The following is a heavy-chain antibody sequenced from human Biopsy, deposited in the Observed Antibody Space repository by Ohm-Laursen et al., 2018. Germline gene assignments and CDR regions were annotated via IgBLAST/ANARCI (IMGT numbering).Heavy chain of an antibody. CDR3: ARDLLEWSLPS. V-gene: IGHV1-2*02. CDR2: IYPNSGDT. J-gene: IGHJ4*02. CDR1: GDAFLGYH. D-gene: IGHD3-3*01. Sequence: ASVKVSCKAFGDAFLGYHLHWVRQAPGQGLEWMGSIYPNSGDTDFAQKFQGRVSMTRDTSVSTAYLELSSLRSDDTAIYYCARDLLEWSLPSWGQGTRVTVSS.